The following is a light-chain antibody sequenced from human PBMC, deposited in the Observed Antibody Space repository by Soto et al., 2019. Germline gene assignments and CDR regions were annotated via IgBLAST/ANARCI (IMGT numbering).Light chain of an antibody. V-gene: IGKV3-11*01. CDR1: QSISSH. CDR3: QQRPNWPLT. J-gene: IGKJ4*01. Sequence: EIVLTQSPATLSLSPGERATLSCRASQSISSHLAWYQQKPGQAPRLLIYDASNRAPGIPARFSGSGSGTDFTLTISSREPEDFAVYYCQQRPNWPLTFGGGTKVEIK. CDR2: DAS.